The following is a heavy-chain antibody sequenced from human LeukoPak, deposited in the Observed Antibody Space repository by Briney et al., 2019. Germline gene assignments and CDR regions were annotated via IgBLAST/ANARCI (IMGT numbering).Heavy chain of an antibody. Sequence: SETLSLTCTVSGGSISSYYWSWIRQPPGKGLEWIGYIYYSGSTNYNPSLKSRVTISVDTSKNQFSLKLSSVTAADTAVYYCARVSAGLVPAADYWGQGTLVTVSS. CDR2: IYYSGST. J-gene: IGHJ4*02. CDR3: ARVSAGLVPAADY. CDR1: GGSISSYY. D-gene: IGHD2-2*01. V-gene: IGHV4-59*01.